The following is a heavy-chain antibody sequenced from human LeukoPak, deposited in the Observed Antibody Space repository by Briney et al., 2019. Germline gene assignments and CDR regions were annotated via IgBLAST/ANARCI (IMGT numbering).Heavy chain of an antibody. Sequence: GGSLRLSCAASGFTVSSNYMSWVRQAPGKGLEWVSVIYSGGSTYYADSVKGRFTISRHNSKNTLYLQMNSLRAGDTAVYYCARTDTAMVTGLGMDVWGQGTTVTVSS. CDR1: GFTVSSNY. CDR2: IYSGGST. D-gene: IGHD5-18*01. CDR3: ARTDTAMVTGLGMDV. J-gene: IGHJ6*02. V-gene: IGHV3-53*04.